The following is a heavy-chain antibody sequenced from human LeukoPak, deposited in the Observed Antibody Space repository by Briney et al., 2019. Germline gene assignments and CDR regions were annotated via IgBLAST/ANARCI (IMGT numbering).Heavy chain of an antibody. CDR3: TTFGRVRGVYYY. Sequence: GGSLRLSCAASGFTFSRHWMNWVRQAPGKGLEWVANIHEDGSDKYYVDSVKGRFTISRDNAKNSLYLQMNSLRAEDTAVYYCTTFGRVRGVYYYWGQGTLVTVSS. CDR2: IHEDGSDK. D-gene: IGHD3-10*01. J-gene: IGHJ4*02. CDR1: GFTFSRHW. V-gene: IGHV3-7*03.